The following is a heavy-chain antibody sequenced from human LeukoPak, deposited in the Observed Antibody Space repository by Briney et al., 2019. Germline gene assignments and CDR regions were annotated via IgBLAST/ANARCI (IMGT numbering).Heavy chain of an antibody. CDR3: ASHSAEYDILTGYHSYYSFDP. CDR2: ACCSRSP. CDR1: GVSISSSSYY. J-gene: IGHJ5*02. Sequence: SATLSLTCTVSGVSISSSSYYWGWIRQSPGKGLEWIGIACCSRSPYYDPSLKSRVTISVDTSKNQFSLKLSSVTGADTAVYYCASHSAEYDILTGYHSYYSFDPWGQGILGTISS. V-gene: IGHV4-39*01. D-gene: IGHD3-9*01.